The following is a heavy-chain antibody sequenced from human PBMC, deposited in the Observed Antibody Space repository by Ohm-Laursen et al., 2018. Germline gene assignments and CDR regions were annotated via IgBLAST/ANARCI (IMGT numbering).Heavy chain of an antibody. CDR2: ISAGGRNT. V-gene: IGHV3-23*01. CDR1: GFTFSSYA. Sequence: GSLRLSCIASGFTFSSYAMTWVRQAPGKGLEWVSGISAGGRNTYYADSVKGRFTISRDNSKNTLYLQMNSLRVEDTAVYYCAKEGGDSGYGDIWGQGTMVTVSS. J-gene: IGHJ3*02. D-gene: IGHD5-12*01. CDR3: AKEGGDSGYGDI.